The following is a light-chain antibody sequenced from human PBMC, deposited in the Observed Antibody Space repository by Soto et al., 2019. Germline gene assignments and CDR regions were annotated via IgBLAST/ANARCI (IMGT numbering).Light chain of an antibody. CDR3: SSYAADDNHYV. V-gene: IGLV2-8*01. J-gene: IGLJ1*01. CDR2: EVT. CDR1: SSDVGGYNS. Sequence: QSVLTQPPSASGSPGQSVTISCIGTSSDVGGYNSVSWYQHLPGKAPQLIIYEVTKRPSGVPDRFSGSKSGNTASLTVSGLQAEDEADYYCSSYAADDNHYVFGTGTKLTVL.